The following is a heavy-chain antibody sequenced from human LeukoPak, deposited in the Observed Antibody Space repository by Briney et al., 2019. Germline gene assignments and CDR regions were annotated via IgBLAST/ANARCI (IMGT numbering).Heavy chain of an antibody. J-gene: IGHJ4*02. CDR1: GFTFSSYA. CDR3: AKVLAYYFDY. CDR2: IGSGT. V-gene: IGHV3-23*01. Sequence: GGSLRLSCGASGFTFSSYAMSWVRQAPGKGLEWVSAIGSGTYYADSVKGRFTISRDNSKNTLYLQMNSLRAEDTAVYYCAKVLAYYFDYWGQGALVTVSS.